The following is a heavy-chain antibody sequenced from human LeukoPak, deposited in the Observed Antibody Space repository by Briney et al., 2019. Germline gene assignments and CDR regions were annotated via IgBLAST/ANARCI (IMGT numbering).Heavy chain of an antibody. CDR1: GYTFTSYG. CDR2: ISAYNGNT. J-gene: IGHJ4*02. V-gene: IGHV1-18*01. CDR3: ATRIAVAGTLDY. D-gene: IGHD6-19*01. Sequence: ASVTVSCKASGYTFTSYGISWVRQAPGQGLEWMGWISAYNGNTNYAQKLQGRVTMTTDTSTSTAYMKLRSLRSDDTAVYYCATRIAVAGTLDYWGQGTLVTVSS.